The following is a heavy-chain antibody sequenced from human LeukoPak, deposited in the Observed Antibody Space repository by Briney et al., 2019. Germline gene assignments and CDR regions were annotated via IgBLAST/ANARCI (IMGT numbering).Heavy chain of an antibody. V-gene: IGHV3-21*01. J-gene: IGHJ3*02. CDR1: GFTFSSYS. Sequence: GGSLRLSCAASGFTFSSYSMNWVRQAPGKGLEWVSSISSSSSYIYYADSVKGRFTISRDNSKNTLYLQMNSLRAEDTAVYYCAKVAHIVATIGSAFDIWGQGTMVTVSS. CDR3: AKVAHIVATIGSAFDI. D-gene: IGHD5-12*01. CDR2: ISSSSSYI.